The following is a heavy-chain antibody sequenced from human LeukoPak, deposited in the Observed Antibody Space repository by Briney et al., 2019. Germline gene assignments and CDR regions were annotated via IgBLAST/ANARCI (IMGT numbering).Heavy chain of an antibody. D-gene: IGHD1-1*01. Sequence: SETLSLTCTVSGGSISSGSYYWSWIRQPAGKGLEWIGRIYTSGSTNYNPSLKSRVTISVDTSKNQFSLKLSSVTAADTAVYYCARSSQLHLFDYWGQGTLVTVSS. V-gene: IGHV4-61*02. J-gene: IGHJ4*02. CDR1: GGSISSGSYY. CDR2: IYTSGST. CDR3: ARSSQLHLFDY.